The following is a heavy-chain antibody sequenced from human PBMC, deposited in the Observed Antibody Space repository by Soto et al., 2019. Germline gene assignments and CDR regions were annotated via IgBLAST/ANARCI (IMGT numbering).Heavy chain of an antibody. Sequence: GGSLRLSCAASGFTFSSYWMHWVRQAPGKGLVWVSRINSDGSSTSYADSVKGRFTISRDNAKNTLYLQMNSLRAEDTAVYYCARVFDVILTGYYGAFDIWGQGTMVTVSS. CDR1: GFTFSSYW. CDR2: INSDGSST. CDR3: ARVFDVILTGYYGAFDI. V-gene: IGHV3-74*01. J-gene: IGHJ3*02. D-gene: IGHD3-9*01.